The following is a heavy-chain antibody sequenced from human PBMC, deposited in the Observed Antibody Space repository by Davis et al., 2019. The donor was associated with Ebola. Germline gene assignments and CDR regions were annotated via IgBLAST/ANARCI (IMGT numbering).Heavy chain of an antibody. CDR3: ARRFRGTCSSPTCYYDF. CDR1: GYTFTSYW. V-gene: IGHV5-51*01. CDR2: IYSGDSDT. Sequence: GESLKISCKGSGYTFTSYWIGWVRQMPGKGLEWMGLIYSGDSDTRYSSSFQGQVTISVDKSISTAYLQWSSLKASDTAIYYCARRFRGTCSSPTCYYDFWGQGTLVTVSS. J-gene: IGHJ4*02. D-gene: IGHD2-2*01.